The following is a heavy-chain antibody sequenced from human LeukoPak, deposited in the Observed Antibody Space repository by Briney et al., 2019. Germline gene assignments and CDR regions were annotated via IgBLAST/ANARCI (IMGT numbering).Heavy chain of an antibody. D-gene: IGHD5-18*01. CDR2: IWYDGSNK. V-gene: IGHV3-33*06. CDR3: AKDFGLQLWFGAGFDAFDI. Sequence: VQPGRSLRLSCAASGFTFSSYGMHWVRQAPGKGLEWVAVIWYDGSNKYYADSVKGRFTISRDNSKNTLYLQMNSLRAEDTAVYYCAKDFGLQLWFGAGFDAFDIWGQGTMVTVSS. J-gene: IGHJ3*02. CDR1: GFTFSSYG.